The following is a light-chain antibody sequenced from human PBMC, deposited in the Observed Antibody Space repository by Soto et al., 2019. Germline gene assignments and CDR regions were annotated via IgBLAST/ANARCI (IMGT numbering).Light chain of an antibody. CDR3: QQYYSYPPD. J-gene: IGKJ3*01. CDR2: AAS. Sequence: AIRMTQSPSSFSASTGDRVTITCRASQGISSYLAWYQQKPGKAPKLLIYAASTLQSGVPSRFSGSGSGTDFTLTTSCLQSEDFATYYCQQYYSYPPDFGPGTKVDIK. CDR1: QGISSY. V-gene: IGKV1-8*01.